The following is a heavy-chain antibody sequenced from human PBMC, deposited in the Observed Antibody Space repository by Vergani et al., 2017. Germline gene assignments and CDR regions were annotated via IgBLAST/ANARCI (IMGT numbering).Heavy chain of an antibody. D-gene: IGHD2-21*01. CDR2: IKSTFDRGTT. Sequence: VQLVQSGGGIVKPGGSLRLSCVASGFSFRNAWMNWVRRTPGKGLEWVGRIKSTFDRGTTDYAAAVKGRFTISRDDSKNTLFLPMNGLKTEDIGVYYCTTDPRYCGDGSCYWLRDHHYYGMDVWGQGTTVTVSS. CDR1: GFSFRNAW. CDR3: TTDPRYCGDGSCYWLRDHHYYGMDV. V-gene: IGHV3-15*07. J-gene: IGHJ6*02.